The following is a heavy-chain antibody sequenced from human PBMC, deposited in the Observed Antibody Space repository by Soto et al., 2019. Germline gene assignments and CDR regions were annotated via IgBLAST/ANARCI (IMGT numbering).Heavy chain of an antibody. CDR1: RFTLSTYE. CDR3: VRYCSTTLCNGVATRTFDY. D-gene: IGHD2-2*01. CDR2: ISTSGSTV. V-gene: IGHV3-48*03. Sequence: PGGSLRLSCSASRFTLSTYEMNWVRQAPCKALYWVSYISTSGSTVYYADSVKGRFTISRDNTRNSLYLQMNSLRDEDTALYYCVRYCSTTLCNGVATRTFDYWGQGTLVTVSS. J-gene: IGHJ4*02.